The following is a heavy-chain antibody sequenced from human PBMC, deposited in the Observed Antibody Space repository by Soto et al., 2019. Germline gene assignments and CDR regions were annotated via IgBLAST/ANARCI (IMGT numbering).Heavy chain of an antibody. J-gene: IGHJ5*02. CDR3: ARSLSWSPYLAL. V-gene: IGHV4-59*02. CDR2: VYYSGTT. Sequence: QVKLQESGPGLVKPSDTLSLTCTVSGASVSTKSWNWVRQPPGKGLEWIGYVYYSGTTNYNPSLKSRVTISIDTSKNQVSLNMTSVTTADTAVYFCARSLSWSPYLALWGQGSLVTVS. CDR1: GASVSTKS. D-gene: IGHD3-3*01.